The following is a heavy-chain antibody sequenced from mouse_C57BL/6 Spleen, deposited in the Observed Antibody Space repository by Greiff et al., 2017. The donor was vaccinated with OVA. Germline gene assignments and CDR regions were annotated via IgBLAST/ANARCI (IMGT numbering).Heavy chain of an antibody. CDR3: ARAVYYYDGSGFAY. J-gene: IGHJ3*01. D-gene: IGHD1-1*01. CDR2: IDPSDSYT. CDR1: GYTFTSYW. V-gene: IGHV1-50*01. Sequence: VQLQQSGAELVKPGASVKLSCKASGYTFTSYWMQWVKQRPGKGLEWIGEIDPSDSYTNYNQKFKGKATLTVDTSSSTAYMQLSSLTSEDSAVYYCARAVYYYDGSGFAYWGQGTLVTVSA.